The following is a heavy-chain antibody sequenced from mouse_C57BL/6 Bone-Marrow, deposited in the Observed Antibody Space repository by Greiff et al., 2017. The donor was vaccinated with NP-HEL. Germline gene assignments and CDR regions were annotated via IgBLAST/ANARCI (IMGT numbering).Heavy chain of an antibody. D-gene: IGHD1-1*01. J-gene: IGHJ2*01. CDR1: GYAFSSSW. CDR2: IYPGDGDT. CDR3: ARGVYYYGSSPYYFDY. Sequence: VQLQQSGPELVKPGASVKISCKASGYAFSSSWMNWVKQRPGKGLEWIGRIYPGDGDTNYNGKFKGKATLTAAKSSSTAYMQLSSLTSEDSAVYFWARGVYYYGSSPYYFDYWGQGTTRTVSS. V-gene: IGHV1-82*01.